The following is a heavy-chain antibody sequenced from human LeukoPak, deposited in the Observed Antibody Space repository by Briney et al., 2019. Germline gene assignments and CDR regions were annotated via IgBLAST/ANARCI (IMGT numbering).Heavy chain of an antibody. Sequence: GASVKVSCKASGYTFTGYFMHWVRQAPGQGLEWMGWINPNSGGTKYAQKFQGRVTMTRYTSITTAYMELSRLTSDDTAVYYCARGRGAATTVITATLDDYWGQGTLVTDS. V-gene: IGHV1-2*02. J-gene: IGHJ4*02. CDR3: ARGRGAATTVITATLDDY. CDR1: GYTFTGYF. CDR2: INPNSGGT. D-gene: IGHD4-17*01.